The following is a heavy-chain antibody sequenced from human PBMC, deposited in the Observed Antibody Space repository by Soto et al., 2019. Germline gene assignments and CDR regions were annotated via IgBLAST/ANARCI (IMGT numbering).Heavy chain of an antibody. J-gene: IGHJ6*03. CDR3: VRATAARQRDYSYHYYLHI. D-gene: IGHD6-6*01. V-gene: IGHV1-46*03. Sequence: QVQLVQSGAEVKKPGASVKVSCKASGYTFINYYIHWVRQAPGQGLEWIGVINPNGGSTAYAQKCHGRVTLTRDTSTSTVYVELSSLRSDDTAVYFCVRATAARQRDYSYHYYLHIWGKGTTVTVSS. CDR1: GYTFINYY. CDR2: INPNGGST.